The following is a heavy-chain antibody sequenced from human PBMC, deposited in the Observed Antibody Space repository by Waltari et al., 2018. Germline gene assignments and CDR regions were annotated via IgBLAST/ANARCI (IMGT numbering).Heavy chain of an antibody. CDR1: GFAVSNNY. CDR2: IYSGGST. J-gene: IGHJ4*02. V-gene: IGHV3-53*01. CDR3: ASFTTKTH. D-gene: IGHD1-1*01. Sequence: EVQLVESGGGLIQPGGSLSLSCPASGFAVSNNYMSWVPQAPGKGLGWVSLIYSGGSTYYADSVKGRFTISRDNSRNTLYLQMNSLRAEDTAVYYCASFTTKTHWGQGTLVTVSS.